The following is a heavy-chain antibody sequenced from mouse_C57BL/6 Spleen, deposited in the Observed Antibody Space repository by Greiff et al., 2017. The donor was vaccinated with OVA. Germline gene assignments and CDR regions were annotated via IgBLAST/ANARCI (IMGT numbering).Heavy chain of an antibody. J-gene: IGHJ4*01. V-gene: IGHV2-5*01. CDR2: IWRGGST. Sequence: VQLQQSGPGLVQPSQSLSITCTVSGFSLTSYGVHWVRQSPGKGLEWLGVIWRGGSTDYNAAFMSRLSITKDNSKSQVFFKMNSLQADDTAIYYCAKYYYGSSHAMDYWGQGTSVTVSS. CDR3: AKYYYGSSHAMDY. CDR1: GFSLTSYG. D-gene: IGHD1-1*01.